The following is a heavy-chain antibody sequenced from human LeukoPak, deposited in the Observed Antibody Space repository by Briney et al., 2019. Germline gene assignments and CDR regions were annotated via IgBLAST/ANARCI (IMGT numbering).Heavy chain of an antibody. CDR3: AGGTGMGV. D-gene: IGHD1-1*01. CDR2: IKQDGSEK. J-gene: IGHJ6*02. CDR1: GVTFSSYW. Sequence: GGSLRLSCAASGVTFSSYWMNWVRQAPGKGLEWVAIIKQDGSEKYYVDFVKGRFSISRDNAKNSLYLQMNSLGADDTAVYYCAGGTGMGVWGQGTPVTVSS. V-gene: IGHV3-7*05.